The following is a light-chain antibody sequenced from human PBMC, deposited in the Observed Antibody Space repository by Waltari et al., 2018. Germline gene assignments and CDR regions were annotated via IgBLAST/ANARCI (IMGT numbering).Light chain of an antibody. J-gene: IGKJ5*01. V-gene: IGKV4-1*01. CDR2: WAS. CDR1: QTLLYSSNNKNY. CDR3: QQYYSTPPT. Sequence: DIVMTQSPDSLAVSLGERATINCKSSQTLLYSSNNKNYLAWYQPKPGQPPKLLIYWASARESGVPDRFSGSGSGTDFTLTISSLQAEDVAVYYCQQYYSTPPTFGQGTRLEIK.